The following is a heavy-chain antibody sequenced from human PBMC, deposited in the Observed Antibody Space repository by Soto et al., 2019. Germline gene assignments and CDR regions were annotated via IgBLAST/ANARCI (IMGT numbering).Heavy chain of an antibody. Sequence: GASVEVSCKASGGTFSSYAISCVRQAPGQVLEWMGGIIPIFGTANYAQKFQGRVTITADESTSTAYMELSSLRSEDTAVYYCARDSLMERPVFSIGYYYGMDVWGQGTTVTVSS. D-gene: IGHD1-1*01. CDR3: ARDSLMERPVFSIGYYYGMDV. CDR2: IIPIFGTA. V-gene: IGHV1-69*13. J-gene: IGHJ6*02. CDR1: GGTFSSYA.